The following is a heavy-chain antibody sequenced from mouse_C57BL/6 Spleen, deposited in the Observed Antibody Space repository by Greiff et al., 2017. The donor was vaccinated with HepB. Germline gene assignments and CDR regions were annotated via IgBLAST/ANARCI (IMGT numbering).Heavy chain of an antibody. D-gene: IGHD1-2*01. J-gene: IGHJ2*01. Sequence: QVQLQQSGAELVRPGASVKLSCKASGYTFTDYYINWVKQRPGQGLEWIARIYPGSGDTYYNEKFKGKATLTAEKSSSTAYMQLSSLTSEDSAVYFCAREGFTTASPYYFDYWGQGTTLTVSS. V-gene: IGHV1-76*01. CDR1: GYTFTDYY. CDR3: AREGFTTASPYYFDY. CDR2: IYPGSGDT.